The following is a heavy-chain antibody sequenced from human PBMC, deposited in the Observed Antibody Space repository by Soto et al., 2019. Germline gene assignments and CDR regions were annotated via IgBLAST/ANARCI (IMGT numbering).Heavy chain of an antibody. Sequence: GGSLRLSCAASGFTFGSYWMNWVRQAPGKGLVWVSRIDSDGSSTTYADSVKGRFTTSRDNAKNTLYLQMSSLRVEDTAVYYCARSRPYGMDAWGERTTVTVSS. CDR3: ARSRPYGMDA. J-gene: IGHJ6*04. CDR2: IDSDGSST. CDR1: GFTFGSYW. V-gene: IGHV3-74*01.